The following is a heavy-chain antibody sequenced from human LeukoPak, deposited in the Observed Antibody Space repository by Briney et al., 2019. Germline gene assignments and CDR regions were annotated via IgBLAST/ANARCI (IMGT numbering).Heavy chain of an antibody. CDR3: ARDRIAAGNWFDP. V-gene: IGHV3-21*01. D-gene: IGHD6-13*01. J-gene: IGHJ5*02. CDR2: LSSSSSTI. Sequence: GGSLRLSCAASGFTFSSYSMGWVRPAPGKGLEWVSSLSSSSSTIYYADSVKGRFTISRDNAKNSLYLQMNSLRAEDTAVYYCARDRIAAGNWFDPWGQGTLVTVSS. CDR1: GFTFSSYS.